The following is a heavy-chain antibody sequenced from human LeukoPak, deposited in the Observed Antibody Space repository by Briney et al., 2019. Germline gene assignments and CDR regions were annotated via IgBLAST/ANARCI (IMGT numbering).Heavy chain of an antibody. CDR2: ISGSGGST. Sequence: GGSLRLSCAASGFTFSSYAMSWVRQAPGKGLEWVSAISGSGGSTYYADSVKGRFTISRDDSKNTLYLQMNSLRAEDTAVYYCAVVPRRSYGSGSYFPDYWGQGTLVTVSS. D-gene: IGHD3-10*01. V-gene: IGHV3-23*01. J-gene: IGHJ4*02. CDR3: AVVPRRSYGSGSYFPDY. CDR1: GFTFSSYA.